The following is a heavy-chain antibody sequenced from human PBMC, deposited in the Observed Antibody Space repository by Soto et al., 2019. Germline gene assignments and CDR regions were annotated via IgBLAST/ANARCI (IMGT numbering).Heavy chain of an antibody. CDR2: IYYSGST. CDR1: GGSINSYY. D-gene: IGHD3-3*01. CDR3: ARHFWEGLDY. J-gene: IGHJ4*02. Sequence: PSETLSLTCTVSGGSINSYYWSWIRQPPGKGLEWIGYIYYSGSTNYNPSLKSRVTISVDTSKNQFSLKLSSMTAADTAVYYCARHFWEGLDYWGQGTLVTVS. V-gene: IGHV4-59*08.